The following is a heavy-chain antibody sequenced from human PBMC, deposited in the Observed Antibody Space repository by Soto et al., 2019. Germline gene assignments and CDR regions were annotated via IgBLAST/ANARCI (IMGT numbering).Heavy chain of an antibody. J-gene: IGHJ4*02. V-gene: IGHV4-4*02. CDR3: ARAAMGGSSWPFDC. CDR1: GGSISSGNW. CDR2: IYHSGST. Sequence: QVQLQESGPGLVKPSGTLSLTCAVSGGSISSGNWWSWVRQPPGKGLEWIGEIYHSGSTNYNPSLKSRVTISVDKSKNQFSLKLRSGTAADTAVYYCARAAMGGSSWPFDCWGQGTLVTVSS. D-gene: IGHD6-13*01.